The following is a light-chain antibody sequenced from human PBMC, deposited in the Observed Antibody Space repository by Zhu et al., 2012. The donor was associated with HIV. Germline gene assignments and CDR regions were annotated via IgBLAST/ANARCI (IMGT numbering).Light chain of an antibody. J-gene: IGKJ4*01. CDR1: QSISSSF. V-gene: IGKV3-20*01. CDR3: QQYGSSPLT. Sequence: EIVLTQSPDTLSLPPGERATLSCRASQSISSSFLAWYQQKPGQTPRLLIYGASSRATDIPDRFSGSGSGTDSTLTISRLEPEDFAVYYCQQYGSSPLTFGGGTNIEIK. CDR2: GAS.